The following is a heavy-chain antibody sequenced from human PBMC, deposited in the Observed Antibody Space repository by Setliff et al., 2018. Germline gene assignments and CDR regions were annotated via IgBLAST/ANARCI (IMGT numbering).Heavy chain of an antibody. CDR1: GGSITSGSFY. J-gene: IGHJ4*02. CDR2: IHASGSP. CDR3: ARNWRDSGYDY. V-gene: IGHV4-61*02. D-gene: IGHD5-12*01. Sequence: SETLSLTCTVSGGSITSGSFYWSWIRQPAGKKLEWIGRIHASGSPDYNPSFKSRVTISRDTSTNQFSLKLGSVTAADTAVYYCARNWRDSGYDYWGQGIVVTVSS.